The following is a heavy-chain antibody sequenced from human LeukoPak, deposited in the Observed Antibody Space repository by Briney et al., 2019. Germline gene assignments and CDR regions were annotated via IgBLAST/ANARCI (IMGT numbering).Heavy chain of an antibody. CDR3: ARGFDGYYGFDS. CDR1: GFTFTTYW. V-gene: IGHV3-7*05. J-gene: IGHJ3*02. D-gene: IGHD5-24*01. Sequence: PGGSLRLSCAASGFTFTTYWMSWVRQAPGKGLEWEANINQDGIEKYYVASVKGRFTISRDNAKNSMYVQMNSLRAEDTAVYYCARGFDGYYGFDSGGQGTMVTVSS. CDR2: INQDGIEK.